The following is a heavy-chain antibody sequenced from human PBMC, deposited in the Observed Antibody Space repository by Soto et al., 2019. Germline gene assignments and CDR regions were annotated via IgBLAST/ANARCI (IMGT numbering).Heavy chain of an antibody. V-gene: IGHV3-23*01. CDR1: GFTFSSYA. D-gene: IGHD2-15*01. CDR3: AKDLGYCSGGSCRLNIFDY. J-gene: IGHJ4*02. CDR2: ISGSGGST. Sequence: PGGSLRLSCAASGFTFSSYAMSWVRQAPGKGLEWVSAISGSGGSTYYADSVKGRFTISRDNSKNKLYLQMNSLRAEDTAVYYCAKDLGYCSGGSCRLNIFDYWGQGTLVTVSS.